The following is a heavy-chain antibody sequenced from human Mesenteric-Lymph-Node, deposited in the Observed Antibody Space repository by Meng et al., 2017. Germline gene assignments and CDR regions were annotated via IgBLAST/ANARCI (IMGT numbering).Heavy chain of an antibody. CDR3: ARPSRKYYYGMDV. Sequence: ASVKVSCKASGYTFTSYGISWVRQAPGQGLEWMGIINPSGGSTSYAQKFQGRVTMTRDTSTSTVYMELSSLRSEDTAVYYCARPSRKYYYGMDVWGQGTTVTVSS. V-gene: IGHV1-46*01. D-gene: IGHD1-14*01. CDR1: GYTFTSYG. J-gene: IGHJ6*02. CDR2: INPSGGST.